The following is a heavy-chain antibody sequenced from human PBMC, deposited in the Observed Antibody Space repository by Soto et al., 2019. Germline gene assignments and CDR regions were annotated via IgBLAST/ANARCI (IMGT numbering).Heavy chain of an antibody. V-gene: IGHV3-30-3*02. Sequence: GGSLRLSCAASGFTFSSYAMHWVRQAPGKGLEWVAVISYDGSNKYYADSVKGRFTISRDNSKNTLYLQMNSLRAEDTAVDYCAKRVGRCSGGSCYRSHSYGRDVWGQGTTVTVSS. CDR3: AKRVGRCSGGSCYRSHSYGRDV. CDR1: GFTFSSYA. CDR2: ISYDGSNK. D-gene: IGHD2-15*01. J-gene: IGHJ6*02.